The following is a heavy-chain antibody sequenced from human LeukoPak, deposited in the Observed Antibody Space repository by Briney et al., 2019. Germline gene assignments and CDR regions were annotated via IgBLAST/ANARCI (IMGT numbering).Heavy chain of an antibody. J-gene: IGHJ4*02. V-gene: IGHV3-21*01. Sequence: GGSLRLSCAASGFTFSSYSMNWVRQAPGKGLEWVSSITSGSTNTYYADSLKGRFTIFRDNAKNSLYLQMNSLRAEDSAVDYCATRGSSGWYIDYWGQGTLVTVSS. D-gene: IGHD6-19*01. CDR1: GFTFSSYS. CDR3: ATRGSSGWYIDY. CDR2: ITSGSTNT.